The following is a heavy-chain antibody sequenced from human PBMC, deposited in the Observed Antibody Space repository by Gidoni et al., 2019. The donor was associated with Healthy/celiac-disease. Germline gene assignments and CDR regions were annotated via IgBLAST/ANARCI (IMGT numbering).Heavy chain of an antibody. Sequence: EVQLVESGGGLVQPGRSLRLSCAASGFTFDDYAMHWSRQAPGKGLEWVSGISWNSGSIGYADSVKGRFTISRDNAKNSLYLQMNSLRAEDTALYYCAKDMQQQLVPQSWVLLDYYYYGMDVWGQGTTVTVSS. V-gene: IGHV3-9*01. D-gene: IGHD6-13*01. CDR2: ISWNSGSI. J-gene: IGHJ6*02. CDR3: AKDMQQQLVPQSWVLLDYYYYGMDV. CDR1: GFTFDDYA.